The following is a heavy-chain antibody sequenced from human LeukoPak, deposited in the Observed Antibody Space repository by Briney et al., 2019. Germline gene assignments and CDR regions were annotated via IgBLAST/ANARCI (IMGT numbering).Heavy chain of an antibody. D-gene: IGHD6-13*01. CDR3: ARAVIPVAVKPAFDY. CDR1: GYTFTSYG. V-gene: IGHV1-18*01. Sequence: ASVKVSCKASGYTFTSYGFSRVRQAPGQGLEWMGWISPYNGNTNYAQKLQGRVTMTSDTSTSTAYMELRSLRSDDTAVYYCARAVIPVAVKPAFDYWGQGTLVTVSS. CDR2: ISPYNGNT. J-gene: IGHJ4*02.